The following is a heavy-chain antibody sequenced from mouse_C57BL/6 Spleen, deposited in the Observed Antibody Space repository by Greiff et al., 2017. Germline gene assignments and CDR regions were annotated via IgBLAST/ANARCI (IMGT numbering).Heavy chain of an antibody. CDR3: AIDTSASYSYGCCMDD. CDR2: INPNYGTT. V-gene: IGHV1-39*01. Sequence: EVQLQQSGPELVKPGASVKISCKASGYTFTDYSMNWVKQSHGKSLEWIGAINPNYGTTSYNQKFKGKDTLTVDQSSNTAYMQLNSLTSEASACSDWAIDTSASYSYGCCMDDWGKGTTVTVSS. D-gene: IGHD2-12*01. CDR1: GYTFTDYS. J-gene: IGHJ1*03.